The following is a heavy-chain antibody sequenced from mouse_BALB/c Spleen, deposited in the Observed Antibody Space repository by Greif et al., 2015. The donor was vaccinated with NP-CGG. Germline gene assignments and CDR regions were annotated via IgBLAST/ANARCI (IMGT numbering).Heavy chain of an antibody. CDR1: GFTFSSYA. J-gene: IGHJ1*01. CDR3: ARDPGYDGSYWYFDV. V-gene: IGHV5-9-4*01. D-gene: IGHD2-14*01. Sequence: EVMLVESGGGLVKPGGSLKLSCAASGFTFSSYAMSWVRQSPEKRLEWVAEISSGGSYTYYPDTVTGRFTISRDNAKNTLYLEMSSLRSEDTAMYYCARDPGYDGSYWYFDVWGAGTTVTISS. CDR2: ISSGGSYT.